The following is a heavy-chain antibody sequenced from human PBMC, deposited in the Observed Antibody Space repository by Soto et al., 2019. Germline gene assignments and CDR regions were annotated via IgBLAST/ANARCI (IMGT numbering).Heavy chain of an antibody. Sequence: VASVKVSCKASGFTFSSYAISWVRQAPGQGLEWMGGIIPIFGTANYAQKFQGRVTITADESTSTAYMELSGLRSEDTAVYYCARGTALRFLEWLSDFDYWGQGTLVTVSS. CDR1: GFTFSSYA. J-gene: IGHJ4*02. V-gene: IGHV1-69*13. D-gene: IGHD3-3*01. CDR3: ARGTALRFLEWLSDFDY. CDR2: IIPIFGTA.